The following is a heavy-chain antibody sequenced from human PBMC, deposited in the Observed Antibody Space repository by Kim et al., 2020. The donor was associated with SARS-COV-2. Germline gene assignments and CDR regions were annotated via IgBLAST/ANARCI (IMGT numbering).Heavy chain of an antibody. CDR2: IIPIFGTA. CDR1: GGTFSSYA. D-gene: IGHD5-12*01. J-gene: IGHJ3*02. CDR3: ARGDVMGWLQFSDAFDI. V-gene: IGHV1-69*13. Sequence: SVKVSCKASGGTFSSYAISWVRQAPGQGLEWMGGIIPIFGTANYAQKFQGRVTITADESTSTAYMELSSLRSEDTAVYYCARGDVMGWLQFSDAFDIWGQGTMVTVSS.